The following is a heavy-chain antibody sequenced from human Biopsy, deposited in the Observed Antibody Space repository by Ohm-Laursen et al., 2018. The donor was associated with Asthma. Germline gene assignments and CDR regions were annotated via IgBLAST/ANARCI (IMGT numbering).Heavy chain of an antibody. J-gene: IGHJ4*02. CDR1: GGTFNTYV. V-gene: IGHV1-69*13. Sequence: SVKVSCNSLGGTFNTYVIGWVRQAPGQGLEWIGGTNSVFGTTTYPQKFQDRVTITADDSTSTVYMELSSLRSEDTAVYYCARKAGSCISRTCYSLDFWGQGTLVTVSS. CDR3: ARKAGSCISRTCYSLDF. D-gene: IGHD2-2*01. CDR2: TNSVFGTT.